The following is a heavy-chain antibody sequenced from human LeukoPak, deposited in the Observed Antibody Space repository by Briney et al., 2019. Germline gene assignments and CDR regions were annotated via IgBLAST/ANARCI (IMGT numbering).Heavy chain of an antibody. V-gene: IGHV3-48*04. CDR1: GFTFSNAW. CDR2: ISSSSITI. CDR3: ARDRGGSYSAIDY. D-gene: IGHD2-15*01. J-gene: IGHJ4*02. Sequence: GGSLRLSCAASGFTFSNAWMNWMGWVRQAPGKGLEWVSFISSSSITIYYADSVKGRFTISRDNAEKSLYLQMNSLRAEDTAVYYCARDRGGSYSAIDYWGQGTLVTVSS.